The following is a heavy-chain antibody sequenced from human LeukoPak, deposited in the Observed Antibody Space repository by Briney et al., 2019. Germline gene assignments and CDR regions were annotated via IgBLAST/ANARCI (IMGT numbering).Heavy chain of an antibody. D-gene: IGHD2-21*01. J-gene: IGHJ4*02. CDR1: GFQFSRYA. V-gene: IGHV3-23*01. CDR2: VSTGGSTT. Sequence: GGSLSLSCVASGFQFSRYAIHWVRQAPGKGLEWVSLVSTGGSTTYYADSVRGRFYVSRDNAKDTVFLQLNSLRAEDTAIYYCAKEGVISETFDCWGQGVLVTVSS. CDR3: AKEGVISETFDC.